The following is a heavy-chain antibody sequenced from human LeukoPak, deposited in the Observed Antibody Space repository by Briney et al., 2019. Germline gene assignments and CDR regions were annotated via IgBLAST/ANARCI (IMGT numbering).Heavy chain of an antibody. Sequence: GGSLRLSCAASGFTFSSYPMSWVRQAPGKGLEWVSVIGGSGGSSYYADSVKGRFTISRDNSKNTLYLQMNSLRSEDTAVYYCARMHPPVGFLKWSHFGYWGQGTLVTVSS. J-gene: IGHJ4*02. D-gene: IGHD3-3*02. CDR2: IGGSGGSS. V-gene: IGHV3-23*01. CDR1: GFTFSSYP. CDR3: ARMHPPVGFLKWSHFGY.